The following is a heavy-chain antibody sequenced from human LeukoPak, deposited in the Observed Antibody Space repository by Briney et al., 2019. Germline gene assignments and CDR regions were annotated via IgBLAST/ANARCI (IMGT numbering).Heavy chain of an antibody. V-gene: IGHV4-39*01. CDR3: SRSRWLAPGLYDY. CDR1: GGSISSSSDY. Sequence: PSETLSLTCTVSGGSISSSSDYWVWIRQPPGKGLESIGCMYYSGSTYYNPSLKSRVTISVDTSKNQFSLRLSSVTAADTAVYYCSRSRWLAPGLYDYWGQGTLVTVSS. D-gene: IGHD6-19*01. CDR2: MYYSGST. J-gene: IGHJ4*02.